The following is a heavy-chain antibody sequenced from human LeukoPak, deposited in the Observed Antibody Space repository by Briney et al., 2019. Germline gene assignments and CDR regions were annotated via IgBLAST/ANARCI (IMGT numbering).Heavy chain of an antibody. CDR3: AKLGGHPLHNYYVGV. V-gene: IGHV3-23*01. CDR1: GFTFSSHW. CDR2: ILDSGYST. J-gene: IGHJ6*03. D-gene: IGHD3-16*01. Sequence: GGSLRLSCEASGFTFSSHWMSWVRQAPGKGLEWVSGILDSGYSTYYANSVKGRFTISRDNSNNTLYLQMNSLRAEDTAVYYCAKLGGHPLHNYYVGVWGKGTTVAVSS.